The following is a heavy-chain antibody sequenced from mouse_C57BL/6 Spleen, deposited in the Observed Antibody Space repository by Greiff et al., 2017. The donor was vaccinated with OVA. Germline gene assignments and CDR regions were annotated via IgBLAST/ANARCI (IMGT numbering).Heavy chain of an antibody. V-gene: IGHV3-6*01. D-gene: IGHD1-1*01. CDR3: AREDYGRSYGYFDV. J-gene: IGHJ1*03. CDR2: ISYDGSN. Sequence: ESGPGLVKPSQSLSLTCSVTGYSITSGYYWNWIRQFPGNKLEWMGYISYDGSNNYNPSLKNRISITRDTSKNQFFLKLNSVTTEDTATYYCAREDYGRSYGYFDVWGTGTTVTVSS. CDR1: GYSITSGYY.